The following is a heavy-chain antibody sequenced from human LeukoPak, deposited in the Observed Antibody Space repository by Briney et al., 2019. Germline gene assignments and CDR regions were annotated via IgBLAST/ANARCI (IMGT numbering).Heavy chain of an antibody. Sequence: SETLSLTCTVSGYSISSGYYWSWIRQPPGKGLEWIGYIYYSGSTNYNPSLKSRVTISVDTSKNQFSLKLSSVTAADTAVYYCARVYYSNSYDYWYFDLWGRGTLVTVSS. D-gene: IGHD6-13*01. CDR3: ARVYYSNSYDYWYFDL. CDR2: IYYSGST. CDR1: GYSISSGYY. J-gene: IGHJ2*01. V-gene: IGHV4-61*01.